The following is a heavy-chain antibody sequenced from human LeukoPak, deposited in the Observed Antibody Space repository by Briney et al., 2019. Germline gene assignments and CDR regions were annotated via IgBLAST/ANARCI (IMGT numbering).Heavy chain of an antibody. D-gene: IGHD3-10*01. CDR2: ISGSATTT. Sequence: GGSLRLSCAASGFIFSDYYMSWIRQAPGKGLEWVSFISGSATTTYYVDSVKGRFTLSRDNAKNSLYLQMNSLRAEDSAVYYCARDMYYGSGTPMQYGMDVWGPGTTVTVSS. J-gene: IGHJ6*02. V-gene: IGHV3-11*01. CDR1: GFIFSDYY. CDR3: ARDMYYGSGTPMQYGMDV.